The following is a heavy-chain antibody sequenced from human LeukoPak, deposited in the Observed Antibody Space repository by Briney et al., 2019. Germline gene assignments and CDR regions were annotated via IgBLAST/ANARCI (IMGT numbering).Heavy chain of an antibody. CDR1: GDSISGSY. Sequence: PSETLSLTCTVSGDSISGSYWTWIRQSAGKGLEWIGRINTSGNTNYNPSLKSRVTMSLDTSKNQFSLNMSSVTVADTAVYYCARDRLGCRVYVWGKGTTVTFSS. J-gene: IGHJ6*04. CDR3: ARDRLGCRVYV. V-gene: IGHV4-4*07. D-gene: IGHD2-15*01. CDR2: INTSGNT.